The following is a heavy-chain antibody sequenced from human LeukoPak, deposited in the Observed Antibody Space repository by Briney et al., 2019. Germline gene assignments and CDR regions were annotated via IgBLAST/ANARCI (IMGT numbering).Heavy chain of an antibody. CDR1: GFTLDDHA. J-gene: IGHJ3*02. D-gene: IGHD3-22*01. CDR2: INWDGSRI. CDR3: ARASYYYDTSGLGAFDI. V-gene: IGHV3-9*01. Sequence: GRSLRLSCAASGFTLDDHAKFCVRQAPGKGLEGVSGINWDGSRIGYADAVKGRFTISRDSAKNSLYMQMNSLRTEDTALYYCARASYYYDTSGLGAFDIWGQGTLVTVSS.